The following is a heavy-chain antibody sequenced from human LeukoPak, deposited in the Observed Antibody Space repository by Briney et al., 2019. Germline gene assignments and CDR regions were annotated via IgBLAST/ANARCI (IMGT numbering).Heavy chain of an antibody. CDR1: GGSFSDYY. D-gene: IGHD3-3*01. J-gene: IGHJ4*02. V-gene: IGHV4-34*01. Sequence: SETLSLTCAVYGGSFSDYYWTWLRQPPGKELEWIGEINHSGSPNNNPSLKSRVSISFDTSKNQFSLKLTSVTAADTAVYYCGSRRTAMFGVIKGPIDYWGQGTLVTVSS. CDR3: GSRRTAMFGVIKGPIDY. CDR2: INHSGSP.